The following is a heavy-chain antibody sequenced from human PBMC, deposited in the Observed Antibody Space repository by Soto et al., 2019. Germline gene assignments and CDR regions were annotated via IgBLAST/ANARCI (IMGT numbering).Heavy chain of an antibody. CDR1: GFTFSSYS. V-gene: IGHV3-48*01. CDR3: ARDSKQWLEYYFDY. CDR2: ISSSSSTI. D-gene: IGHD6-19*01. J-gene: IGHJ4*02. Sequence: EVQLVESGGGLVQPGGSLRLSCAASGFTFSSYSMNWVRQAPGKGLEWVSYISSSSSTIYYADSVKGRFTISRDNAKNSLYLQMNSLRAEDTAVYYCARDSKQWLEYYFDYWGQGTLVTVSS.